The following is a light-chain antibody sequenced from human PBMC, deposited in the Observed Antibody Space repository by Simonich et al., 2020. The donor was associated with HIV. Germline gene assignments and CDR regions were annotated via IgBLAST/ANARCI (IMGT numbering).Light chain of an antibody. CDR1: QDISKY. Sequence: DIQMTQSPSSLSASVGERVTITCQASQDISKYLNWYQQKPGKAPKLLIYAASNLEAGVPSRFSGSGSGTDFTFTISSLQPEDIATYYCQQYDNLPWTFGQGTKVEIK. CDR3: QQYDNLPWT. V-gene: IGKV1-33*01. CDR2: AAS. J-gene: IGKJ1*01.